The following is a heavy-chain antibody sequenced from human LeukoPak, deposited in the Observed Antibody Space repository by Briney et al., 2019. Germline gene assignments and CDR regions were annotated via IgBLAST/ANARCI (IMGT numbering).Heavy chain of an antibody. CDR2: IWYDGSNK. Sequence: PGRSLRLSCAASGFTVSSYGMHWVGQARGKGLEWVAVIWYDGSNKYYADSVKGRFTISRDNSKNTLYLQMNSLRAEDTAVYYCARDRVHYDFWSGFDYWGQGTPVTVSS. J-gene: IGHJ4*02. CDR3: ARDRVHYDFWSGFDY. CDR1: GFTVSSYG. D-gene: IGHD3-3*01. V-gene: IGHV3-33*01.